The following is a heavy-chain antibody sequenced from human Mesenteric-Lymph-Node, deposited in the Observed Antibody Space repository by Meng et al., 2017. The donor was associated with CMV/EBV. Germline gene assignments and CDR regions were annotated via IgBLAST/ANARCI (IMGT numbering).Heavy chain of an antibody. V-gene: IGHV3-53*01. CDR1: GFSFSSNY. D-gene: IGHD7-27*01. J-gene: IGHJ6*02. Sequence: ETLSLTCAASGFSFSSNYMSWVRQAPGKGLEWVSVIYTGGTTYYADSVKGRFTISRDNSKNTLYLQMNSLRAEDTAVYYCARALTGYYYYGMDVRGQGTTVTVSS. CDR2: IYTGGTT. CDR3: ARALTGYYYYGMDV.